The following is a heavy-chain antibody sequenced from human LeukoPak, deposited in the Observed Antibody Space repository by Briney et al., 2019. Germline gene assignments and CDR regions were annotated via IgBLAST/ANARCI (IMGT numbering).Heavy chain of an antibody. D-gene: IGHD6-13*01. CDR3: AKGSLGSWYYFDY. CDR2: FGRSGSDT. V-gene: IGHV3-23*01. Sequence: GGSLRLSYAASGFTFGTSAMSWVRQAPGKGPEWVSTFGRSGSDTYYSDSVKGRFTIFRDNSKNTLYLQMNSLRDEDTAVYYCAKGSLGSWYYFDYWGQGTLVTVSS. J-gene: IGHJ4*02. CDR1: GFTFGTSA.